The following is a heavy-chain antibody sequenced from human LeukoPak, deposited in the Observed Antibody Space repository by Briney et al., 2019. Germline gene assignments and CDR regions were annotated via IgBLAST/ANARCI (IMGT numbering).Heavy chain of an antibody. Sequence: PGGSLRLSCAASGFTFSSYWMSWVRQAPGKGLEWVADIKPDGSEKAYVDFVKGRFIMSRDNAKNSLYLQMNSLRDEDTAVYYCVRATRVADYWGQGTLVTVSS. V-gene: IGHV3-7*04. CDR3: VRATRVADY. CDR1: GFTFSSYW. CDR2: IKPDGSEK. J-gene: IGHJ4*02. D-gene: IGHD3-3*01.